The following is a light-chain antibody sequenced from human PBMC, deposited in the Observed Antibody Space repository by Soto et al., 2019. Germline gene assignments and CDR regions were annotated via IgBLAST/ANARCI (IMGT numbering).Light chain of an antibody. Sequence: EIVLTQSPATLALSPGERATLSSRASQSVSTYLAWYQQKPGQAPRLLIYDASNRATGIPARFSGSGSGTDFTLAISSLEPEDFAVYYCQQRTEWPPTFGQGTKVEIK. CDR2: DAS. V-gene: IGKV3-11*01. CDR3: QQRTEWPPT. CDR1: QSVSTY. J-gene: IGKJ1*01.